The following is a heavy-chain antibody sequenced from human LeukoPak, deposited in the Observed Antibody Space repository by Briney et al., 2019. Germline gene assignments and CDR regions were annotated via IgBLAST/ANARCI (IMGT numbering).Heavy chain of an antibody. J-gene: IGHJ5*02. CDR3: ARRTYGSGTWGFDP. CDR2: IYYSGST. D-gene: IGHD3-10*01. Sequence: SETLSLTCTVSGGSISSSSYYWGWIRQPPGKGLEWIGSIYYSGSTYYNPSLKSRVTISVDTSKNQFSLKLSSVTAADTAVYYCARRTYGSGTWGFDPWGQGTLVTVSS. V-gene: IGHV4-39*01. CDR1: GGSISSSSYY.